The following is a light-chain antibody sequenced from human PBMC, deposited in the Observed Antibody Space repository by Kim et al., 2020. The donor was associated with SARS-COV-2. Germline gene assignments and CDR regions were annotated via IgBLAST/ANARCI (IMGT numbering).Light chain of an antibody. CDR3: QQRSNWPPYT. CDR1: QSVSSF. Sequence: LSPGERATLSCRASQSVSSFLAWYQQKPGQAPRLLIYDASNRATGIPARFSGSGSGTDFTLTISNLEPEDSAVYYCQQRSNWPPYTFGQGTKLEIK. CDR2: DAS. V-gene: IGKV3-11*01. J-gene: IGKJ2*01.